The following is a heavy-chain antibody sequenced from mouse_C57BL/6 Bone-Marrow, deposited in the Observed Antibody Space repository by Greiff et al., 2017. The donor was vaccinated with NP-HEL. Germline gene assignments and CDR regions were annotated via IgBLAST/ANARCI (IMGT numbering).Heavy chain of an antibody. V-gene: IGHV1-82*01. J-gene: IGHJ1*03. CDR1: GYAFSSSW. D-gene: IGHD1-1*01. CDR3: SRGITTVVHFDV. Sequence: VQLQQSGPELVKPGASVKISCKASGYAFSSSWMNWVKQRPGKGLEWIGRIYPGDGDTNYNGMFKGMATLTADKSSSTTYMQLSSLTSEDSAVYFCSRGITTVVHFDVWGTGTTVTVSS. CDR2: IYPGDGDT.